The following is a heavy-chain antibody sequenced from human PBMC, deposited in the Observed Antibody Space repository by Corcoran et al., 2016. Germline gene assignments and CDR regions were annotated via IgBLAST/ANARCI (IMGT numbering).Heavy chain of an antibody. CDR2: IYYSGST. V-gene: IGHV4-39*07. J-gene: IGHJ6*02. D-gene: IGHD1-7*01. Sequence: QLQLQASGPGLVKPSETLSLTCTVSGGSISSSSYYWGWIRQPPGKGLEWIGSIYYSGSTYYNPSLKSRVTISVDPSKNQFSLKLSSVTAADTAVYYCARDGNWNYVGYGMDVWGQGTTVTVSS. CDR3: ARDGNWNYVGYGMDV. CDR1: GGSISSSSYY.